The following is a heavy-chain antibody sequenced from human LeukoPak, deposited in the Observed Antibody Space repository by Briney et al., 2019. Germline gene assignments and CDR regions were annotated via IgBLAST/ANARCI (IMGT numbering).Heavy chain of an antibody. Sequence: GESLKVSCKASGYTFTSYGISWVRQAPGQGLEWMGWISAYNGNTNYAQKLQGRVTMTTDTSTSTAYMELRSPRSDDTAVYYCARDERADSSGYYLPDYWGQGTLVTVSS. D-gene: IGHD3-22*01. CDR1: GYTFTSYG. J-gene: IGHJ4*02. CDR3: ARDERADSSGYYLPDY. V-gene: IGHV1-18*01. CDR2: ISAYNGNT.